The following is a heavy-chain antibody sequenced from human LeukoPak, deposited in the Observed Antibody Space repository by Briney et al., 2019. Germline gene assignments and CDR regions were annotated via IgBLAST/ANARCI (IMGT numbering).Heavy chain of an antibody. CDR3: ARLPSSSWPYYYYYYMDV. J-gene: IGHJ6*03. Sequence: SETLSLTCTVSGVSISSGSDYWGWIRQPPGKGLEWIGTIYFSGSTYYNPSLRSRVTISVDTSKNQFSLKLSSVTAADTAVYYCARLPSSSWPYYYYYYMDVWGKGTTVTISS. CDR2: IYFSGST. D-gene: IGHD6-13*01. CDR1: GVSISSGSDY. V-gene: IGHV4-39*01.